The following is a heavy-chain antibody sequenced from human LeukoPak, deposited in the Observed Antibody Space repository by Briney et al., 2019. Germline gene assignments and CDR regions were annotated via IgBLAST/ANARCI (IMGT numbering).Heavy chain of an antibody. Sequence: GASVKVSCKASGYTFTSYYMHWVRQAPGQGLEWMGWISAYNGNTNYAQKLQGRVTMTTDTSTSTAYMELRSLRSDDTAVYYCARIVGAFGGGPDNWFDPWGQGTLVTVSS. D-gene: IGHD1-26*01. V-gene: IGHV1-18*04. CDR3: ARIVGAFGGGPDNWFDP. CDR2: ISAYNGNT. CDR1: GYTFTSYY. J-gene: IGHJ5*02.